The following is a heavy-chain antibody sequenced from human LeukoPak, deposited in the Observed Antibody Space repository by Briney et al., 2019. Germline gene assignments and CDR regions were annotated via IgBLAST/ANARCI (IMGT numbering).Heavy chain of an antibody. J-gene: IGHJ4*02. V-gene: IGHV3-30*02. D-gene: IGHD4-17*01. CDR1: GFTFSSYG. CDR2: IRYDGSNK. Sequence: GGSLRLSCAASGFTFSSYGMHWVRQAPGKGLEWVAFIRYDGSNKYYADSVKGRFTISRDNSKNTLYLQMNSLRAEDTAVYYCARGGHPTVTTKGGNYFDYWGQGTLVTVSS. CDR3: ARGGHPTVTTKGGNYFDY.